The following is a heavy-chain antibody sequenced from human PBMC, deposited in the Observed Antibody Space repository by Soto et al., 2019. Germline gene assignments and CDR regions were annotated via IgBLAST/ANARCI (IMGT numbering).Heavy chain of an antibody. CDR3: ARAPMVLSRSYFDS. V-gene: IGHV4-59*01. Sequence: ASETLSLTCTVSGGSISNFYWSWIRQPPGKGLEWIGYISYSGNTNYNPSLKSRVSISVDTSKNQLSLNLTSVTAADTAVYYCARAPMVLSRSYFDSWGQGTTVTVSS. CDR2: ISYSGNT. CDR1: GGSISNFY. D-gene: IGHD2-8*01. J-gene: IGHJ4*03.